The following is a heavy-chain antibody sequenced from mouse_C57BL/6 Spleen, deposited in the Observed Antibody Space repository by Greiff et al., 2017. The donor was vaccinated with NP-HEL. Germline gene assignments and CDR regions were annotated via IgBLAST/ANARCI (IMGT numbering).Heavy chain of an antibody. J-gene: IGHJ2*01. CDR2: IDPSDSET. CDR3: ARGTAVDFDY. D-gene: IGHD1-1*01. V-gene: IGHV1-52*01. CDR1: GYTFTSYW. Sequence: GERGRPGSSVKLSCKASGYTFTSYWMHWVKQRPIQGLEWIGNIDPSDSETHYNQKFKDKVTLTVDKSSSTAYMQLSSLTSEDSAVYYCARGTAVDFDYWGQGTTLTVSS.